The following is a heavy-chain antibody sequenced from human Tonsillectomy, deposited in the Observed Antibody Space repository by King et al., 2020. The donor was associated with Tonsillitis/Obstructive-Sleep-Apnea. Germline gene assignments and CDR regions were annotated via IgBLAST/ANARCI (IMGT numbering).Heavy chain of an antibody. CDR1: GGSFSGYY. V-gene: IGHV4-34*01. Sequence: VQLQQWGAGLLKPSETLSLTCAVYGGSFSGYYWSWIRLPPGKGLEWIGEINHSGSTNYNPSLKSRVTISVDTSKNQFSLKLSSVTAADTAVYYCASATYYYDSSGYKAVWFDPWGQGTLVTVSS. CDR3: ASATYYYDSSGYKAVWFDP. J-gene: IGHJ5*02. CDR2: INHSGST. D-gene: IGHD3-22*01.